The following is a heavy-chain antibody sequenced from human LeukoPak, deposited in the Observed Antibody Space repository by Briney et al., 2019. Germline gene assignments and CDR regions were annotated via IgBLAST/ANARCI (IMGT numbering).Heavy chain of an antibody. CDR2: ISGSDGGT. D-gene: IGHD3-22*01. J-gene: IGHJ4*02. V-gene: IGHV3-23*01. CDR1: GFTFSSYA. CDR3: AKVGDYYDRSGYYWEYYFDY. Sequence: GGSLRLSCAASGFTFSSYAMSWVRQAPGKGLEWVSAISGSDGGTYYTDSVKGRFTISRDNSKNTLYLQINSLRAEDTAVYYCAKVGDYYDRSGYYWEYYFDYWGQGTLVTVSS.